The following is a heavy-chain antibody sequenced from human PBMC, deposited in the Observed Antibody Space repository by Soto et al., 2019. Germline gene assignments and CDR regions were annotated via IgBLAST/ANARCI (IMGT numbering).Heavy chain of an antibody. CDR2: ISGSGGST. D-gene: IGHD3-3*01. Sequence: GGSLRLSCAASGFTFSSYAMSWVRQAPGKGLEWVSAISGSGGSTYYANSVKGRFTISRDNSKNTLYLQMNSLRAEDTAVYYCAKGDYDFWSGYYFEHYYYMDVWGKGTTVTVSS. V-gene: IGHV3-23*01. CDR3: AKGDYDFWSGYYFEHYYYMDV. CDR1: GFTFSSYA. J-gene: IGHJ6*03.